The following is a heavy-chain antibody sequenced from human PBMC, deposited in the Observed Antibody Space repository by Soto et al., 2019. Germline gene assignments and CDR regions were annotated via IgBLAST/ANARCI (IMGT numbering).Heavy chain of an antibody. CDR1: GYTFTNYG. V-gene: IGHV1-18*01. D-gene: IGHD1-1*01. J-gene: IGHJ5*02. Sequence: QVQLVQSGAEVKKPGASVKVSCKASGYTFTNYGVSWVRQAPGQGLEWMGWISADTGNTNYAQKLQGRVTMHTDTSTNTAYMELRSLRSDDTAVYYCARDIVSQSSYGTSNWFDPWGQGALVTVSS. CDR2: ISADTGNT. CDR3: ARDIVSQSSYGTSNWFDP.